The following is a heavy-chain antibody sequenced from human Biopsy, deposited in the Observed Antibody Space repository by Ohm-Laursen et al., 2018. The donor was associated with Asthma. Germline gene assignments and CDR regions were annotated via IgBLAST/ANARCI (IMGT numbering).Heavy chain of an antibody. CDR2: VHSTGST. D-gene: IGHD6-13*01. Sequence: DTLSLTCTVSPGSINDYYGNWIRQFPGTGLEWIGYVHSTGSTRFNPSLKSRLTISVDTSVDQVSLKLTSVTAADTAVYYCARATSTWSQSGPHYFDHWGQGTLVTVSS. J-gene: IGHJ4*02. CDR1: PGSINDYY. V-gene: IGHV4-59*07. CDR3: ARATSTWSQSGPHYFDH.